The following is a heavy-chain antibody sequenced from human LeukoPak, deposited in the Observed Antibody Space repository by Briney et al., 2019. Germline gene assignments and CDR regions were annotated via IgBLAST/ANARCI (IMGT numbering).Heavy chain of an antibody. CDR1: GFTFSSYS. CDR2: ISSSSSYT. J-gene: IGHJ5*02. CDR3: AREEYSSSWYGWFDP. Sequence: KTGGSLRLSCAASGFTFSSYSMNWVRQAPGKGLEWVSSISSSSSYTYYADSVKGRFTISRDNAKNSPYLQMNSLRAEDTAVYYCAREEYSSSWYGWFDPWGQGTLVTVSS. V-gene: IGHV3-21*03. D-gene: IGHD6-13*01.